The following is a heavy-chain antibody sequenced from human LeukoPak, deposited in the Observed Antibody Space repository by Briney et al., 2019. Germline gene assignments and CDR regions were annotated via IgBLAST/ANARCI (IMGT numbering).Heavy chain of an antibody. CDR3: ALLAIKEVVVAGYNNGRDV. J-gene: IGHJ6*02. CDR1: GFTFSSYG. D-gene: IGHD2-15*01. V-gene: IGHV3-30*03. Sequence: GRSLRLSCAASGFTFSSYGMHWVRQAPGKGLEWVAVISYDGSNKYYAGSVKGRFTISRDNSKNTLYLQMNSLRAEDTAVYYCALLAIKEVVVAGYNNGRDVWGQGTTVPSP. CDR2: ISYDGSNK.